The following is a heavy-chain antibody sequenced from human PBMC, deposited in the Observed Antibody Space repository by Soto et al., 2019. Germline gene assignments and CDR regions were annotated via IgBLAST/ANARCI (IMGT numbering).Heavy chain of an antibody. Sequence: QAQLVQSGAEVKKPGASVKVSCKASGYTFYSHSISWVRQAPGQGLEWMGRINADYGNTQYAQKFRGRVTMTTDTSTTTGYMELTKLRSDDTAVYYCSRCIQGDYYYGMDVWGQGTTVTVSS. J-gene: IGHJ6*02. CDR3: SRCIQGDYYYGMDV. CDR2: INADYGNT. V-gene: IGHV1-18*01. D-gene: IGHD5-18*01. CDR1: GYTFYSHS.